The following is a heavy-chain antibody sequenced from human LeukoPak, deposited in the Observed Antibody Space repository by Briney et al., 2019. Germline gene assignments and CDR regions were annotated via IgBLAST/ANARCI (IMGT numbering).Heavy chain of an antibody. Sequence: GRSLRLSCAASGFTFSSYAMHWVRQAPGKGLEWVAVISYDGGNKYYADSVKGRFTISRDNSKNTLYLQMNSLRAEDTAVYYCARAFSPHDFWSGESYYYYYMDVWGKGTTVTVSS. CDR2: ISYDGGNK. V-gene: IGHV3-30-3*01. J-gene: IGHJ6*03. CDR1: GFTFSSYA. D-gene: IGHD3-3*01. CDR3: ARAFSPHDFWSGESYYYYYMDV.